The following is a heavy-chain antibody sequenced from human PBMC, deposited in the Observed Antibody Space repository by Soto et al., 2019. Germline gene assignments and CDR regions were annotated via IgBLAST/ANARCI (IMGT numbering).Heavy chain of an antibody. CDR1: GGAFSSYA. J-gene: IGHJ2*01. Sequence: QVQLVQSGAEVKKPGSSVKVSCKASGGAFSSYAISWGRQTPGQGLEWRGGNLPLFNISHYAQKFQGKDTITAHATTSTAYMDLSHLPSEDTAVYSCATRQLGYGSWYFHIWGRGTLITVS. CDR2: NLPLFNIS. D-gene: IGHD3-10*01. V-gene: IGHV1-69*01. CDR3: ATRQLGYGSWYFHI.